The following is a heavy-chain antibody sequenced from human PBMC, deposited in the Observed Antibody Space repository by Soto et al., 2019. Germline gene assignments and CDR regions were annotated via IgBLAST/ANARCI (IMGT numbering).Heavy chain of an antibody. CDR1: GFTFSSYA. Sequence: QVQLVDSGGGVVQPGRSLRLSCAASGFTFSSYAMHWVRQAPGKGLEWVAVISYDGSNEYYADSVKGRFTIFRDNSKDTLYLQMNSLRAEDTAVYYCARGHSSGWYLFDYWGQGTLVTVSS. V-gene: IGHV3-30-3*01. CDR2: ISYDGSNE. CDR3: ARGHSSGWYLFDY. J-gene: IGHJ4*02. D-gene: IGHD6-19*01.